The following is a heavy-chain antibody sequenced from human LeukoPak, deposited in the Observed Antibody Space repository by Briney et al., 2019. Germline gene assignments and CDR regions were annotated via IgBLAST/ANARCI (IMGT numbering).Heavy chain of an antibody. V-gene: IGHV4-34*01. CDR1: GFTVSSNY. J-gene: IGHJ6*02. D-gene: IGHD3-10*01. CDR3: ARGWIGLYYYYYGMDV. CDR2: INHSGST. Sequence: GSLRLSCAASGFTVSSNYMSWIRQPPGKGLEWIGEINHSGSTNYNPSLKSRVTISVDTSKNQFSLKLSSVTAADTAVYYCARGWIGLYYYYYGMDVWGQGTTVTVSS.